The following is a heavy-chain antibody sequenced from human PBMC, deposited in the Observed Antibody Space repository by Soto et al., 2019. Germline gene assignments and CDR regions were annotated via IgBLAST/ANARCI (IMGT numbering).Heavy chain of an antibody. D-gene: IGHD4-17*01. CDR3: ARDNAVTTYRGYQYYGMDV. J-gene: IGHJ6*02. V-gene: IGHV1-3*01. CDR1: GYTFSGYA. Sequence: GASVKVSCKASGYTFSGYAMHWVRQAPGQRLEWMGWINSGNANTKYSQNFQGRVTITRDTSASTAYMELSSLRSEDTAVYYCARDNAVTTYRGYQYYGMDVWGQGTTVTVSS. CDR2: INSGNANT.